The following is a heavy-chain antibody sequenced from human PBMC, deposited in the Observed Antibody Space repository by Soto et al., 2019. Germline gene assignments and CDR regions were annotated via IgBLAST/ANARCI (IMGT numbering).Heavy chain of an antibody. J-gene: IGHJ3*02. CDR1: GFTFNPYW. D-gene: IGHD3-10*01. CDR3: ARDRAYASDM. CDR2: INGDGSST. Sequence: GGSLRLSCVASGFTFNPYWMHWFRQVPGKGLVWVSRINGDGSSTSYADSVKGRFTISRDNAQNTVYLQMNSLRVEDTAVYYCARDRAYASDMWGQGTMVTVSS. V-gene: IGHV3-74*01.